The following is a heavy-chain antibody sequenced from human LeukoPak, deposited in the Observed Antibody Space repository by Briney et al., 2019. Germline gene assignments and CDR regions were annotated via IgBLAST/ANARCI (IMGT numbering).Heavy chain of an antibody. V-gene: IGHV3-23*01. CDR2: INPGGAGT. Sequence: GGSLRLSCAASGFTFSNHAMHWVRQAPGKGLEWVSTINPGGAGTYYTDSVKGRFTISRDKSKNTVFLQMNSLRADDTAAYFCAKDLSFDYNYFDYWGQGTLVTVSS. CDR3: AKDLSFDYNYFDY. J-gene: IGHJ4*02. D-gene: IGHD4-11*01. CDR1: GFTFSNHA.